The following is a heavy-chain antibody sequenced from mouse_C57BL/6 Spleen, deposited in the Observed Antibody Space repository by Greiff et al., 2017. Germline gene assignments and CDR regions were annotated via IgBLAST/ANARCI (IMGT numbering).Heavy chain of an antibody. CDR1: GYAFSSSW. D-gene: IGHD4-1*01. CDR2: IYPGDGDT. CDR3: ARRDNWDDLDY. V-gene: IGHV1-82*01. J-gene: IGHJ2*01. Sequence: QVQLQQSGPELVKPGASVKISCKASGYAFSSSWMNWVKQRPGKGLEWIGRIYPGDGDTNYNGKFKGKATLTADKSSSTAYMQLSSLTSEDSAVYFCARRDNWDDLDYWGQGTTLTVSS.